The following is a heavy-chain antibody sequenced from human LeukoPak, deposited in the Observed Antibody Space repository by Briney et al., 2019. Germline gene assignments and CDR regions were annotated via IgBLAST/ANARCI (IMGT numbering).Heavy chain of an antibody. CDR2: IYHSGST. CDR1: GGSISSYY. D-gene: IGHD3-22*01. CDR3: ARASRRGNYYDSSGLFFDY. V-gene: IGHV4-38-2*02. J-gene: IGHJ4*02. Sequence: SETLSLTCTVSGGSISSYYWGWIRQPPGKGLEWIGSIYHSGSTYYNPSLKSRVTISVDTSKNQFSLKLSSVTAADTAVYYCARASRRGNYYDSSGLFFDYWGQGTLVTVSS.